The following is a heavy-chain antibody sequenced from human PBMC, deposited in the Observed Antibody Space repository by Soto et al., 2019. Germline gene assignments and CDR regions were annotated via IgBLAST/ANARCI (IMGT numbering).Heavy chain of an antibody. CDR1: GYTFTSYG. Sequence: QVQLVQSGAEVKKPGASVKVSCKASGYTFTSYGISWVRQAPGQGLEWMGWISAYNGNTNYAQKLQGRVTMTTVTSTSTAYMELRSLRSDDTAVYYCARSANTPKKPNWFDPWGQGTLVTVSS. CDR2: ISAYNGNT. CDR3: ARSANTPKKPNWFDP. V-gene: IGHV1-18*01. J-gene: IGHJ5*02.